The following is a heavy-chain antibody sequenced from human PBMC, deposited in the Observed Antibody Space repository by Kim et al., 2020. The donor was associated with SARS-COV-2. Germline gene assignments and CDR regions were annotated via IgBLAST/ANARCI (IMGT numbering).Heavy chain of an antibody. CDR3: ARVPLHSSSWNFDY. J-gene: IGHJ4*01. CDR2: IYYSGST. V-gene: IGHV4-61*01. D-gene: IGHD6-13*01. Sequence: SETLSLTCTVSGGSVSSGSYYWSWIRQPPGKGLEWIGYIYYSGSTNYNPSLKSRVTISVDTSKNQFSLKLSSVTAADTAVYYCARVPLHSSSWNFDYWG. CDR1: GGSVSSGSYY.